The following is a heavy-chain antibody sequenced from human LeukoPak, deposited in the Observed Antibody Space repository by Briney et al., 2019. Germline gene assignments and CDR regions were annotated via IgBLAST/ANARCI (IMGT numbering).Heavy chain of an antibody. D-gene: IGHD4-17*01. CDR1: GGSFSGYY. CDR3: ARHDYGDYLPNGEY. Sequence: SETLSLTCAVYGGSFSGYYWSWIRQPPGKGLEWIGSIYYSGSTYYNPSLKSRVTISVDTSKDQFSLKLSSVTAADTAMYYCARHDYGDYLPNGEYWGQGTLVTVSS. V-gene: IGHV4-34*01. CDR2: IYYSGST. J-gene: IGHJ4*02.